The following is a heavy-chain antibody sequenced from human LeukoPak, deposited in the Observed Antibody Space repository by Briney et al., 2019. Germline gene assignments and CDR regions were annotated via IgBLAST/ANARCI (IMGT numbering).Heavy chain of an antibody. Sequence: PGGSLRLSCEAAGFTFNNFGMHWVRQAPGKGLEWVSAISGSGGSTYYADSVKGRFTISRDNSKNTLYLQMNSLRAEDTAVYYCAKELVLPFDYWGQGTLVTVSS. D-gene: IGHD2-15*01. CDR1: GFTFNNFG. CDR2: ISGSGGST. J-gene: IGHJ4*02. CDR3: AKELVLPFDY. V-gene: IGHV3-23*01.